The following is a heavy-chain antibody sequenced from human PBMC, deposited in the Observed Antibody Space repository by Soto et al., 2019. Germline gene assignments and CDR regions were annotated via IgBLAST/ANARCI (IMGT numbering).Heavy chain of an antibody. D-gene: IGHD1-1*01. J-gene: IGHJ6*02. Sequence: SVKVSCRAAGYTFTSYGISWVRQAPGQGLEWMGWISAYNGNTNYAQKLQGRVTMTTDTSTSTAYMELRILRPDDTAVDYCESELALPIDYGLDVWAQATTVTVSS. V-gene: IGHV1-18*01. CDR1: GYTFTSYG. CDR2: ISAYNGNT. CDR3: ESELALPIDYGLDV.